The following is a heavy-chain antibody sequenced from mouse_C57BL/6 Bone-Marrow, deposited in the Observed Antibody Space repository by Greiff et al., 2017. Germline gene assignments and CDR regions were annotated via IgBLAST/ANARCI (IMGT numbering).Heavy chain of an antibody. D-gene: IGHD1-1*01. Sequence: EVKLVESGGGLVKPGGSLKLSCAASGFTFSDYGMHWVRQAPEKGLEWVAYISSGSSTIYYADTVKGRFTISRDNAKNTLFLQMTSLRSEDTAMYYCARNTLRRCGYYFDYWGQGTTLTVSS. J-gene: IGHJ2*01. V-gene: IGHV5-17*01. CDR2: ISSGSSTI. CDR3: ARNTLRRCGYYFDY. CDR1: GFTFSDYG.